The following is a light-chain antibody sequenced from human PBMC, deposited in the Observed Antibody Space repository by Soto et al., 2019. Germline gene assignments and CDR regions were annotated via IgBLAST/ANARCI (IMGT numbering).Light chain of an antibody. CDR1: QSVNAN. Sequence: EVVMTQSPATLSVSPGERATLSCRASQSVNANLAWYQQKPGQAPRLLIHGGSNRATGIPARLSGSGFGTEFILTISSLQSEDFAVYYCQQYNTWLWTFGQGTKVEI. CDR3: QQYNTWLWT. V-gene: IGKV3-15*01. J-gene: IGKJ1*01. CDR2: GGS.